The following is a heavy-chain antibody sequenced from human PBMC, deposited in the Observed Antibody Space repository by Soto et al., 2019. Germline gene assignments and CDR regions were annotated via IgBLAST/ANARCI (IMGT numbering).Heavy chain of an antibody. J-gene: IGHJ5*02. D-gene: IGHD3-3*01. Sequence: PGGSLRLSCAASGFTFSSYGMHWVRQAPGKGLEWVAVVWFDGSNKFFADSVKGRITIFRDNSKNTLYLQMTSLRAEDTAVYYCARGSFYAYEIFGHYYLEPWGQRALVPVSS. CDR2: VWFDGSNK. V-gene: IGHV3-33*01. CDR1: GFTFSSYG. CDR3: ARGSFYAYEIFGHYYLEP.